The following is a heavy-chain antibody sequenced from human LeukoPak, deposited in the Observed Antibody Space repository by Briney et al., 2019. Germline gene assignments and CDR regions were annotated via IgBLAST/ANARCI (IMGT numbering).Heavy chain of an antibody. CDR3: ARVSAVPGSWVWLDP. V-gene: IGHV1-69*06. CDR1: GGTFSRND. J-gene: IGHJ5*02. Sequence: SVKVSCKASGGTFSRNDISWVRQAPGQGLEWMGGIMPLFGTAKNAQKFQGRVTITADKSTSTAYMELSSLRSEDTAVYYCARVSAVPGSWVWLDPWGQGTLVTVSS. CDR2: IMPLFGTA. D-gene: IGHD6-13*01.